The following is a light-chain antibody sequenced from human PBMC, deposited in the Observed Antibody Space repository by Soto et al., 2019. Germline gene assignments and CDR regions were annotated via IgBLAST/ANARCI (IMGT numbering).Light chain of an antibody. J-gene: IGLJ3*02. CDR2: EVI. CDR1: GGDIGAYNY. V-gene: IGLV2-14*01. CDR3: SSYTTSSTVV. Sequence: QSALTQPASVSGSPGQSITLSCAGTGGDIGAYNYVSWYQQHPGKAPKLMIYEVIRRPSGISNRFSGSKSGNTASLTISTLQAEDEADYYCSSYTTSSTVVFGGGTKLTVL.